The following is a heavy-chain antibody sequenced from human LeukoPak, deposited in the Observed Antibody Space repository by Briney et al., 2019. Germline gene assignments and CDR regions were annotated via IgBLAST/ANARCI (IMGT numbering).Heavy chain of an antibody. D-gene: IGHD1-26*01. CDR1: GFTFNTYS. CDR2: ISSTGSTI. V-gene: IGHV3-48*01. Sequence: GGSLRLSCAASGFTFNTYSMNWVRQAPGKGLEWISYISSTGSTIYYADSVKGRFTISRDNAKNSLYLQMNSLRAEDTAVYYCARDQYFGEWELLDAFDIWGQGTMVTVSS. J-gene: IGHJ3*02. CDR3: ARDQYFGEWELLDAFDI.